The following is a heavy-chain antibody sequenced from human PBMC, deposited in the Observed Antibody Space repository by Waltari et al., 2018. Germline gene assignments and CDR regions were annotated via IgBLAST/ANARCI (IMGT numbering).Heavy chain of an antibody. D-gene: IGHD1-7*01. V-gene: IGHV4-39*07. CDR1: GGSISSSSYY. CDR3: ARDGTTGYAFDI. CDR2: IDYSGRT. Sequence: QLQLQESGPGLVKPSETLSLTCPVSGGSISSSSYYWGWIRQPPGKGLEWIGGIDYSGRTNYNPATRSLGTISVATSKNQFSLKLSSVTAADTAVYYCARDGTTGYAFDIWGQGTMVTVSS. J-gene: IGHJ3*02.